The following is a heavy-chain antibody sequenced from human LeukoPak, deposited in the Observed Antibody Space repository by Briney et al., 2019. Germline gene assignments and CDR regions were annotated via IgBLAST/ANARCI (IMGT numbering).Heavy chain of an antibody. CDR1: GGSFSGYY. CDR2: INHSGST. V-gene: IGHV4-34*01. D-gene: IGHD3-10*01. CDR3: ARRGFRVVTRY. J-gene: IGHJ4*02. Sequence: SETLSLTCAVYGGSFSGYYWSWIRQPPGKGLEWIGEINHSGSTNYNPSIKSRVTISVDPSKNPFSLKPLSVPPADTAMSVRARRGFRVVTRYWGPRTLVTVSS.